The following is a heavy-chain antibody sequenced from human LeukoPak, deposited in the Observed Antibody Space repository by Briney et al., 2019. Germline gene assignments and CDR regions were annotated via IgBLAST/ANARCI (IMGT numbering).Heavy chain of an antibody. CDR2: INPSGGST. CDR3: ARDQYDSSGYYYGAFDI. Sequence: GASVEVSCKASGYTFTSYYMHWVRQAPGQGLEWMGIINPSGGSTSYAQKFQGRVTMTRDTSTSTVYMELSSLRSEDTAVYYCARDQYDSSGYYYGAFDIWGQGTMVTVSS. V-gene: IGHV1-46*01. CDR1: GYTFTSYY. D-gene: IGHD3-22*01. J-gene: IGHJ3*02.